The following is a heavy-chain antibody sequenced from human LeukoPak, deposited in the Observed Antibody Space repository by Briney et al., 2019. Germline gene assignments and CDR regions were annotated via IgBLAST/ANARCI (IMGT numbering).Heavy chain of an antibody. Sequence: PGGSLRLSCAASGFTVSYNYMTWVRQAPGKGLQWVGHIKSKTDGGTTDYAAPVKGRFTISRDDSKNTLYLQMNSLKNEDAALYYCTALGAASEYWGQGALVTVSS. V-gene: IGHV3-15*01. D-gene: IGHD2-15*01. CDR3: TALGAASEY. CDR1: GFTVSYNY. J-gene: IGHJ4*02. CDR2: IKSKTDGGTT.